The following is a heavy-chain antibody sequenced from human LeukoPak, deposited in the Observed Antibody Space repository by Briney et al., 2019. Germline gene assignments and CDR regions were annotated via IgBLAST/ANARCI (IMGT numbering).Heavy chain of an antibody. CDR2: ISSSSSYI. CDR3: ARDRGSGIVGATRNYYYYYMDV. Sequence: PGGSLRLSCAASGYTFSSYSMNWVRQAPGKGLEWVSSISSSSSYIYYADSVKGRFTISRDNAKNSLYLQMNSLRAEDTAVYYCARDRGSGIVGATRNYYYYYMDVWGKGTTVTVSS. D-gene: IGHD1-26*01. CDR1: GYTFSSYS. V-gene: IGHV3-21*01. J-gene: IGHJ6*03.